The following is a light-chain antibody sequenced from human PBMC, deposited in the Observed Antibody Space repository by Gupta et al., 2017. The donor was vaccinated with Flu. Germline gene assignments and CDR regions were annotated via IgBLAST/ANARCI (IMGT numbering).Light chain of an antibody. J-gene: IGLJ3*02. CDR2: SDT. CDR3: AAWDDSGYGRGV. V-gene: IGLV1-44*01. Sequence: VTISCSGNSSNIGSNDVNWYQQSPGTAPKLLIYSDTQRRSGGPDRFSASKSGTSASLGISGLQSEDEAVYYCAAWDDSGYGRGVFGGGTKLTVL. CDR1: SSNIGSND.